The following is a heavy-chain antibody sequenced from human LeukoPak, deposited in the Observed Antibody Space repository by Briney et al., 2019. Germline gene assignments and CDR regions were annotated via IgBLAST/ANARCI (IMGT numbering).Heavy chain of an antibody. V-gene: IGHV1-69*05. CDR3: ARGDVDTAMVFDY. D-gene: IGHD5-18*01. Sequence: SVKVSCKASGGTFSSYAISWVRQAPGQGVEWMGGIIPIFGTANYAQKFQGRVTITTDESTSTAYMELSSLRSEDTAVYYCARGDVDTAMVFDYWGQGTLVTVSS. J-gene: IGHJ4*02. CDR1: GGTFSSYA. CDR2: IIPIFGTA.